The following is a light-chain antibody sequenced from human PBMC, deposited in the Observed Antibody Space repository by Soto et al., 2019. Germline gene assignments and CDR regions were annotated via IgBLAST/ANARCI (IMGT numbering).Light chain of an antibody. J-gene: IGKJ1*01. CDR2: LGS. V-gene: IGKV2-28*01. CDR3: MQPLQSWT. CDR1: QSLLHSNSNTY. Sequence: DIVLTQSPAYLPVTPGEPASISCTSSQSLLHSNSNTYLAWYLQKPGQSPQLLIYLGSNRAPGVSDRFSGGGSRTHFTLNISRVQAEDVGIYFCMQPLQSWTSGQGTKVDIK.